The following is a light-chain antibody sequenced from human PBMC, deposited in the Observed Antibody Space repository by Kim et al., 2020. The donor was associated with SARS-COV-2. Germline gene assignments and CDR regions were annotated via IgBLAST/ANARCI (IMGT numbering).Light chain of an antibody. Sequence: EIVMTQSPATLSVSPGERATLSCRASQSVTTKLAWYQQKPGQAPRLLIYGASTRATGIPARFSGSGSGTEFTLAISSLQSEDSGVYYCQQYNNWPPWTFGQGTKVEIK. CDR2: GAS. V-gene: IGKV3-15*01. CDR3: QQYNNWPPWT. J-gene: IGKJ1*01. CDR1: QSVTTK.